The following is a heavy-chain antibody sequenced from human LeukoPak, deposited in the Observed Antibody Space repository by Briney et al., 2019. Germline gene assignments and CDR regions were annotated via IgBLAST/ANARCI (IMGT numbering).Heavy chain of an antibody. V-gene: IGHV1-46*01. CDR2: INPSGGST. J-gene: IGHJ3*02. D-gene: IGHD6-19*01. Sequence: GASVKVSCKASGYTFTSYYMHWVRQAPGQGLEWMEIINPSGGSTSYAQKFQGRVTMTRDTSTSTVYMELSSLRSEDTAVYYCARDFSSGWHGTDHDAFDIWGQGTMVTVSS. CDR3: ARDFSSGWHGTDHDAFDI. CDR1: GYTFTSYY.